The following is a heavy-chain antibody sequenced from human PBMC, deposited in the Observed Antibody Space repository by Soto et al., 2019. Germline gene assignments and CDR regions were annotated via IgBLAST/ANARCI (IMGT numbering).Heavy chain of an antibody. CDR3: ATQSPLSSFDH. Sequence: QVQLQESGPGLVKPSQTLSLTCTVSGGSISSGDYYWSWIRQPPGKGLEWIGYIYYSGSTYYHPSLNSRVTISLDPSTNQLSPNRSPVTAAYTAVYYCATQSPLSSFDHWGQGTLVTVSS. V-gene: IGHV4-30-4*01. J-gene: IGHJ4*02. CDR1: GGSISSGDYY. CDR2: IYYSGST.